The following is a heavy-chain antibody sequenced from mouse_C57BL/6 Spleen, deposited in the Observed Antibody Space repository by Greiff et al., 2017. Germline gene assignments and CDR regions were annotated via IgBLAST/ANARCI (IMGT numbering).Heavy chain of an antibody. J-gene: IGHJ2*01. CDR3: AEDYYGFLYYSDD. Sequence: EVLLVESGGGLVKPGGSLKLSCAASGFTFSSYAMSWVRQTPEKRLEWVATISDGGSYTYYPDNVKGRFTISIDNAKNNLYLPMSHMKSGNTAMYDCAEDYYGFLYYSDDWGQGTTLTVSS. V-gene: IGHV5-4*01. CDR1: GFTFSSYA. D-gene: IGHD1-1*01. CDR2: ISDGGSYT.